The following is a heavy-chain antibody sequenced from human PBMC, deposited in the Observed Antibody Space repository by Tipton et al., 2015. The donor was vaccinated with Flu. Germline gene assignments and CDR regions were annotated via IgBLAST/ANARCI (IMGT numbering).Heavy chain of an antibody. CDR1: GYSINSGYF. D-gene: IGHD3-10*01. Sequence: LRLSCVVSGYSINSGYFWGWIRQPPGKGLEWLGSMSHSGRTYYNPSLKSRVTVSADTWKTQFSLKLSSVTAADTAVYYCARLTYYYGSGTSDYWGQGTLVTVSS. V-gene: IGHV4-38-2*01. CDR2: MSHSGRT. J-gene: IGHJ4*02. CDR3: ARLTYYYGSGTSDY.